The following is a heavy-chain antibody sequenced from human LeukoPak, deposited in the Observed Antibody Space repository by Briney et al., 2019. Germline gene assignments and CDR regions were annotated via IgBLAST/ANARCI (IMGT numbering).Heavy chain of an antibody. J-gene: IGHJ4*02. D-gene: IGHD4-17*01. CDR1: GFTFSSFG. CDR2: TTGSGASR. V-gene: IGHV3-23*01. Sequence: GSLRLSCATSGFTFSSFGMSWVRQAPGKGLEWVSATTGSGASRFYAESVEGRFTISRDNSKKTLFLEMNSLRAEDTAVYFCAKHMWDAAPPTAVTSDYWGQGTLVAVSS. CDR3: AKHMWDAAPPTAVTSDY.